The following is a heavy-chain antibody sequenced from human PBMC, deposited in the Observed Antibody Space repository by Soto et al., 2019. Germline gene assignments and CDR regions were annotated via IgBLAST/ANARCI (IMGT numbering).Heavy chain of an antibody. J-gene: IGHJ4*02. CDR3: ARDPTPSGADYYDY. Sequence: ASVKVSCKASGYTFTSYGISWVRQPPGQGLEWMGWISAYNGNTNYAQKLQGRVTMTTDTSTSTAYMELRSLRSDDTAVYYCARDPTPSGADYYDYWGQGTLVTV. CDR1: GYTFTSYG. V-gene: IGHV1-18*01. D-gene: IGHD3-10*01. CDR2: ISAYNGNT.